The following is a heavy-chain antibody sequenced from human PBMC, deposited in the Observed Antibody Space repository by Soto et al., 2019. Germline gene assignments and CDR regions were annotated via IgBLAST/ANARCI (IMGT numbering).Heavy chain of an antibody. CDR3: SRVGCSNSKCYTRGMDV. J-gene: IGHJ6*02. D-gene: IGHD2-2*01. CDR1: GGSISGYY. Sequence: PSETLSLTCTVSGGSISGYYWSWVRQPAGKGLEWVGRIYSDGTTNYSPSLKSRVTMSLDTSKDQFSLHLNSVTAADTAVYYCSRVGCSNSKCYTRGMDVWGQGTTVTGSS. CDR2: IYSDGTT. V-gene: IGHV4-4*07.